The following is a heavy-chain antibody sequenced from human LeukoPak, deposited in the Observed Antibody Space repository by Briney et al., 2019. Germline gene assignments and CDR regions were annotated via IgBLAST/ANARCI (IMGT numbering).Heavy chain of an antibody. CDR3: ARSLAAAGIN. CDR1: GGSISNGGHY. D-gene: IGHD6-13*01. J-gene: IGHJ4*02. V-gene: IGHV4-39*01. CDR2: SHHSAGT. Sequence: SETLSLTCTVSGGSISNGGHYWGWIRQPPGKGLEWIGTSHHSAGTSYNPSLKSRVTISLDTSKNQFSLKLGSVTASDTAVYFCARSLAAAGINWGQGTLVTVSS.